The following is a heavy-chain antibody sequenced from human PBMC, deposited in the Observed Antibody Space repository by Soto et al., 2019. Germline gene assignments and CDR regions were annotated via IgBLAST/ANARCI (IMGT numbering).Heavy chain of an antibody. V-gene: IGHV4-59*12. CDR1: GGSISSYY. Sequence: SETLSLTCTVSGGSISSYYWSWIRQPPGKGLEWIGYIYYSGSTNYNPSLKSRVIISVDRSKNQFSLKLRSVTAADTAVYYCARDTYGDHVGYFDPWGQGIQVTVSS. CDR3: ARDTYGDHVGYFDP. D-gene: IGHD4-17*01. CDR2: IYYSGST. J-gene: IGHJ5*02.